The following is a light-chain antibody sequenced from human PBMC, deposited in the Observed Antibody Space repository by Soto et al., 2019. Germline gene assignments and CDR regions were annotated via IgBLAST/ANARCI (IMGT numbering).Light chain of an antibody. Sequence: EILITQSPATLSVSPGERATLSCRASQSVNNNLAWYQQKPGQPPRLLIHATSTRDTGVPARFSGSGSGTEFTLTVSRLQSEDFEVYYCQQYDYWPRTFGQGTKVDIK. V-gene: IGKV3-15*01. CDR3: QQYDYWPRT. CDR1: QSVNNN. J-gene: IGKJ1*01. CDR2: ATS.